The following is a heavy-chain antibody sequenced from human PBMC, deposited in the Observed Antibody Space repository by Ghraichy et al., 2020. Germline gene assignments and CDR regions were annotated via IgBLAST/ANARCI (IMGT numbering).Heavy chain of an antibody. Sequence: GESLNISCAASGFTFSHYAMSWVRQAPGKGLEWVSTISDGGDNTYYADSVKGRFTISRDNSKNTLYLQMNSLRAEDTAVYYCAKDLVVAINDAFDIWGQGTMVTVSS. CDR3: AKDLVVAINDAFDI. J-gene: IGHJ3*02. CDR2: ISDGGDNT. CDR1: GFTFSHYA. V-gene: IGHV3-23*01. D-gene: IGHD2-15*01.